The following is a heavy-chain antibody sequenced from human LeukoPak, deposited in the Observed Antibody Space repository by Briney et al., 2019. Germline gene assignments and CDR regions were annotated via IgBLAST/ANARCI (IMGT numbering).Heavy chain of an antibody. J-gene: IGHJ4*02. CDR1: GLICSTYW. Sequence: GGSLRLSCAASGLICSTYWMSWVRQAPGKGLEWVANIKQDGSEKYYVDSVKGRFTISRDNSKNTLYLQMNSLRAEDTAVYYCAKESMVRGVIMLLDYWGQGTLVTVSS. D-gene: IGHD3-10*01. CDR3: AKESMVRGVIMLLDY. V-gene: IGHV3-7*03. CDR2: IKQDGSEK.